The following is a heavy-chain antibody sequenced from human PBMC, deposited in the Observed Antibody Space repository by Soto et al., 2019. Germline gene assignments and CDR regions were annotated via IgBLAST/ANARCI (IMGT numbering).Heavy chain of an antibody. D-gene: IGHD2-2*01. CDR1: GGSISSGGYS. J-gene: IGHJ4*02. CDR2: MYHSGST. Sequence: SSETLSLTCAVSGGSISSGGYSWSWIRQPPGKGLEWIGYMYHSGSTYYNPSLKSRVTISIDRSKNQFSLKLSSVTAADTAVYDCARVPDYWGQRILVTVSS. V-gene: IGHV4-30-2*01. CDR3: ARVPDY.